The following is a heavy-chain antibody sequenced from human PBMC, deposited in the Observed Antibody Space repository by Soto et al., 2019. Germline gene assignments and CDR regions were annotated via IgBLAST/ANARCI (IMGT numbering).Heavy chain of an antibody. CDR3: VGGQYYFDY. CDR2: ISYDGSNK. Sequence: QVQLVESGGGVVQPGRSLRLSCAASGFPFSSYGMHWFREAPGKGLEWVAGISYDGSNKYYADSVKGRFTISRDNSASTLYLQMNSLRPEDTALYYCVGGQYYFDYRGQGTLVTVS. D-gene: IGHD3-10*01. J-gene: IGHJ4*02. V-gene: IGHV3-30*03. CDR1: GFPFSSYG.